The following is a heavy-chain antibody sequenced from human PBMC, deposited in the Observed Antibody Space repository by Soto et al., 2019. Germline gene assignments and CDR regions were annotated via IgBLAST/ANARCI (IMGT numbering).Heavy chain of an antibody. J-gene: IGHJ6*02. CDR2: IMNSGAGT. D-gene: IGHD2-8*01. Sequence: PGGSLRLSCAASGFPFSTYAMSWVRQAPGKGLEWVSTIMNSGAGTYYPDSMLGRFTISRDNAKNSLYLQMNSLRAEDTALYYCAKSMRGTANRMDVWGQGTTVTVSS. V-gene: IGHV3-23*01. CDR1: GFPFSTYA. CDR3: AKSMRGTANRMDV.